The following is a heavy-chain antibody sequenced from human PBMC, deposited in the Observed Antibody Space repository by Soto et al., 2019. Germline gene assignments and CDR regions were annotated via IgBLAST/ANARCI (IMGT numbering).Heavy chain of an antibody. J-gene: IGHJ6*02. CDR3: ARDVPLNYYDSTYSYYALDV. Sequence: VKVSCKASGGAFSGHAISWLRQAPGQGLEWMGQIIPFFKGTKYAQRFQGRVTITADDSTSTAYMDLSSLTSEDTAVYYCARDVPLNYYDSTYSYYALDVWGQGTTVTVSS. CDR1: GGAFSGHA. V-gene: IGHV1-69*13. D-gene: IGHD3-22*01. CDR2: IIPFFKGT.